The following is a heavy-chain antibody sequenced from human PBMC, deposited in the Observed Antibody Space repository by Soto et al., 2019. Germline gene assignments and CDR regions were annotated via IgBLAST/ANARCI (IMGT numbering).Heavy chain of an antibody. CDR1: GYTFFGYD. CDR3: ARHRGPTTAENWFDP. D-gene: IGHD6-13*01. CDR2: ISAYSGDT. Sequence: QVLLVQSGPEVKNPGASLNISCKTSGYTFFGYDMSWVRQAPGQGLEWKGWISAYSGDTQYAQKFKGRVTLTRDISTSTVYMELRSLPSDDVATYYCARHRGPTTAENWFDPWGQGTLVIVSS. J-gene: IGHJ5*02. V-gene: IGHV1-18*03.